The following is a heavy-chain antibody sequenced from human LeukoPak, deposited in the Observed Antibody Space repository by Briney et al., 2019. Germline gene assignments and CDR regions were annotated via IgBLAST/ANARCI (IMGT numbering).Heavy chain of an antibody. D-gene: IGHD3-3*01. J-gene: IGHJ4*02. CDR3: ASCLYDFWSDTFDY. CDR1: GGSISSSSYY. Sequence: PSETLSLTCTVSGGSISSSSYYWGWIRQPPGKGLEWIGSIYHSGSTYYNPSLKSRVTISVDTSKNQFSLKLSSVTAADTAVYYCASCLYDFWSDTFDYWGQGTLVTVSS. V-gene: IGHV4-39*07. CDR2: IYHSGST.